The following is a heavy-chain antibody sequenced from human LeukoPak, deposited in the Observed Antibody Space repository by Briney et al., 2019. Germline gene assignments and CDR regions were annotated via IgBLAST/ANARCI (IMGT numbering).Heavy chain of an antibody. V-gene: IGHV4-59*01. D-gene: IGHD6-6*01. J-gene: IGHJ4*02. Sequence: SETLSLTCTVSGGSISGYYWSWIRQPPGKGLEWIGYIHYSGSTNYNPSLSSRVTISVDTSKNQVSLELSSVTAADTAVYYCARETYTTSSQDWGQGTLVTVSS. CDR2: IHYSGST. CDR1: GGSISGYY. CDR3: ARETYTTSSQD.